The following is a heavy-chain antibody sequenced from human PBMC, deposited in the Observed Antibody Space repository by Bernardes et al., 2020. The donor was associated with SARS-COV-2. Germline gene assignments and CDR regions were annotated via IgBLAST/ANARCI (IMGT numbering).Heavy chain of an antibody. CDR3: ARGEYSSSWYPSYYYYGMDV. D-gene: IGHD6-13*01. CDR2: ICTACDT. Sequence: GGSLRPSCAASGFPFSSYDMPWVRQATGKGLEWVSAICTACDTYYPGSVKGRFPISRENAKNSLYLQMNSLRAGDTAVYYCARGEYSSSWYPSYYYYGMDVWGQGTTVTVSS. V-gene: IGHV3-13*01. CDR1: GFPFSSYD. J-gene: IGHJ6*02.